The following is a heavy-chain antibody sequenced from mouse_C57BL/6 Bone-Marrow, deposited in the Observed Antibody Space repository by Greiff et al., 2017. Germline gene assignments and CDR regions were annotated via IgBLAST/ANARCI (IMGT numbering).Heavy chain of an antibody. D-gene: IGHD1-1*02. V-gene: IGHV1-82*01. CDR2: IYPGDGDT. J-gene: IGHJ2*01. CDR3: ARGGRRDY. CDR1: GYAFSRSW. Sequence: VPLQQSGPELVKPGASVKISCKASGYAFSRSWMNWVKQRPGQGLEWLGRIYPGDGDTNYNGKFKGKATLAADKSASTAYMQRSSRTSEDSAVYFCARGGRRDYWGQGTTLTVAS.